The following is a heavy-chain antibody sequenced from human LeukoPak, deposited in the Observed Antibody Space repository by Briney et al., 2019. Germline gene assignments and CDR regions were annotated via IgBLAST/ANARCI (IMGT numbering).Heavy chain of an antibody. Sequence: GGSLRLSCAASGFTFSSYGMHWVRQAPGKGLEWVAVIWYDGSNKYYAESVKGRFTVSRDNSKDTLYLQMNSLRAEDTAVYYCARVYSSGWYNWFDPWGQGTLVTVSS. J-gene: IGHJ5*02. CDR1: GFTFSSYG. V-gene: IGHV3-33*01. CDR3: ARVYSSGWYNWFDP. D-gene: IGHD6-19*01. CDR2: IWYDGSNK.